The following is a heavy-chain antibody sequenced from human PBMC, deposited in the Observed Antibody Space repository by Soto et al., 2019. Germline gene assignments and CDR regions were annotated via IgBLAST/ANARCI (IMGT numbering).Heavy chain of an antibody. D-gene: IGHD1-7*01. J-gene: IGHJ5*02. CDR2: ISYDGSNK. CDR1: GFTFSSYG. V-gene: IGHV3-30*18. CDR3: AKDQLELPSDWFDP. Sequence: GGSLRLSCAASGFTFSSYGMHWVRQAPGKGLEWVAVISYDGSNKYYADSVKGRFTIPRDNSKNTLYLQMNSLRAEDTAVYYCAKDQLELPSDWFDPWGQGTLVTVSS.